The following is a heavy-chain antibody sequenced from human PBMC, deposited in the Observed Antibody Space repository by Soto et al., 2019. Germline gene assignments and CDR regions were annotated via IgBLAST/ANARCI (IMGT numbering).Heavy chain of an antibody. V-gene: IGHV3-30*18. D-gene: IGHD3-22*01. J-gene: IGHJ1*01. CDR2: ISYDGSNK. Sequence: QVQLVESGGGVVQPGRSLRLSCAASGFTFSSYGMHWVRQAPGKGLEWVAVISYDGSNKYYADSVKGRFTISRDNSKNTLYLQMNSLRAEDTAVYYCAKGPLGRGYYSGPEYFQHWGQGTLVTVSS. CDR1: GFTFSSYG. CDR3: AKGPLGRGYYSGPEYFQH.